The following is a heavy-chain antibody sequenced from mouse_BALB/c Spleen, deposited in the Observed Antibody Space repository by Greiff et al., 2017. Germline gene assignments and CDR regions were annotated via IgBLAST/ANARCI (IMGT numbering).Heavy chain of an antibody. CDR1: GYSITSGYS. D-gene: IGHD2-1*01. Sequence: DVKLQESGPDLVKPSQSLSLTCTVTGYSITSGYSWHWIRQFPGNKLEWMGYIHYSGSTNYNPSLKSRISITRDTSKNQFFLQLNSVTTEDTATYYCARSYYGNPWFAYWGQGTLVTVSA. V-gene: IGHV3-1*02. J-gene: IGHJ3*01. CDR3: ARSYYGNPWFAY. CDR2: IHYSGST.